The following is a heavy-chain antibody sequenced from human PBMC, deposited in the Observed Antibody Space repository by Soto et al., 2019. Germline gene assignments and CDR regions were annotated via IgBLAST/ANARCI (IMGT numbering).Heavy chain of an antibody. CDR2: IIPIFGTA. CDR1: GGTFSSYS. D-gene: IGHD3-16*01. J-gene: IGHJ4*02. Sequence: QVQLVQSGAEVKKPGSSVKVSCKASGGTFSSYSINWVRQAPGQGLEWMGEIIPIFGTANYAQKFQGRVTIPADEPTRTAYMELSSLRSEATAVYYCARDGGRHSGGIDYWGQGTLVTGSS. V-gene: IGHV1-69*01. CDR3: ARDGGRHSGGIDY.